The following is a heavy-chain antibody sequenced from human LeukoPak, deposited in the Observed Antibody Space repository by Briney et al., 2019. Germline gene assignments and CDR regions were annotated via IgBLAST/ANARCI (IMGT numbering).Heavy chain of an antibody. CDR3: ARDQDIGKRYFDY. CDR1: GFTFSTYS. Sequence: KAGGSLRLSCAASGFTFSTYSMNWVRQAPGKGLEWVSSISVSSSYIYYADSVKGRFTISRDNAKNSLFLQMNSLRAEDTAVYYCARDQDIGKRYFDYWGQGTLVTVSS. D-gene: IGHD2-15*01. V-gene: IGHV3-21*01. J-gene: IGHJ4*02. CDR2: ISVSSSYI.